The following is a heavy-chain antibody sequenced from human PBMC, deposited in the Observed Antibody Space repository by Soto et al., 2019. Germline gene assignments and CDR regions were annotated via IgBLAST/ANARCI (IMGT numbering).Heavy chain of an antibody. Sequence: QVQLVQSGAAVKKPGSSVKVSCKASGGTFSSYAISWVRQAPGQGLEWMGGIIPIFGTANYAQKFQGRVTITADESTSTAYMELSSLRSEDTAVYYCARGYGSGGDYYYGMDVWGQGTTVTVSS. CDR1: GGTFSSYA. V-gene: IGHV1-69*12. CDR2: IIPIFGTA. CDR3: ARGYGSGGDYYYGMDV. D-gene: IGHD3-10*01. J-gene: IGHJ6*02.